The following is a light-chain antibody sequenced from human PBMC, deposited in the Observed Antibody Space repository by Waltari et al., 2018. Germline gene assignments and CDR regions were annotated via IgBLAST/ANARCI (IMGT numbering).Light chain of an antibody. V-gene: IGLV2-14*04. CDR2: DVS. Sequence: VSGSPEQSITISCTGTSSDIGGDNFVSWYQQHPGKAPKLILFDVSDRPSGVSNRFSGSKSGNSASLTISGLQAEDEADYYCSSYTRSSSYVFGTGTKVTVL. CDR1: SSDIGGDNF. CDR3: SSYTRSSSYV. J-gene: IGLJ1*01.